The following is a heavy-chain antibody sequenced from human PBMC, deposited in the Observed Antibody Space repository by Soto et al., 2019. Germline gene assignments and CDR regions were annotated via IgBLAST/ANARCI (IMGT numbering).Heavy chain of an antibody. CDR2: INPSGGST. Sequence: QVQLVQSGAEVKKPGASVKVSCKASGSTFTSYYMHWVRQAPGQGLEWMGIINPSGGSTSYAQKFQGRVTMTRGTSTITVYMELSSLRSEDTAVYYCARGGAMAPKVDWGQGTLVTVSS. J-gene: IGHJ4*02. CDR1: GSTFTSYY. CDR3: ARGGAMAPKVD. V-gene: IGHV1-46*01. D-gene: IGHD3-16*01.